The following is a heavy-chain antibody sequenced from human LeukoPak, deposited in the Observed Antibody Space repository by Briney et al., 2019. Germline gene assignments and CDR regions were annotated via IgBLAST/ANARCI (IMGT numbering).Heavy chain of an antibody. D-gene: IGHD1-26*01. CDR3: ARDLGIVGATSPY. CDR2: IIPILGIA. J-gene: IGHJ4*02. V-gene: IGHV1-69*04. Sequence: ASVKVSCKASGGTFSSYAISWVRQAPGQGHEWMGRIIPILGIANYAQKFQGRVTITADKSTSTAYMELSSLRSEDTAVYYCARDLGIVGATSPYWGQGTLVTVSS. CDR1: GGTFSSYA.